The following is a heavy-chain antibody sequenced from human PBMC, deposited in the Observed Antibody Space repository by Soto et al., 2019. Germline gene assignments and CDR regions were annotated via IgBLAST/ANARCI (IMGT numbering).Heavy chain of an antibody. D-gene: IGHD2-8*01. CDR1: GDSVSPNSAP. Sequence: SQTLSLTCAISGDSVSPNSAPWDWIRQSPSRGLEWLGRTYYRSKWYNDYAVSVKGRITINPDTSNNQLSLQLNSVTPDDTAVYYCARLIGNSWLDSWGQGTLVTVSS. CDR2: TYYRSKWYN. CDR3: ARLIGNSWLDS. J-gene: IGHJ5*01. V-gene: IGHV6-1*01.